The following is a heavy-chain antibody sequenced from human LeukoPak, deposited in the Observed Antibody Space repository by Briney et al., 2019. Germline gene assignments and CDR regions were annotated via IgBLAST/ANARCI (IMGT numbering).Heavy chain of an antibody. CDR3: ARADSHWFGESYFDY. J-gene: IGHJ4*02. V-gene: IGHV3-74*01. D-gene: IGHD3-10*01. CDR2: INSDGSST. CDR1: GFTFSSYW. Sequence: GGSLRLSCAASGFTFSSYWMHWVRQAPGKGLVWVSRINSDGSSTSYADSVKGRFTISRDNAKNTLYLQMNSLRAEDTAVYYCARADSHWFGESYFDYWGQGALVTVSS.